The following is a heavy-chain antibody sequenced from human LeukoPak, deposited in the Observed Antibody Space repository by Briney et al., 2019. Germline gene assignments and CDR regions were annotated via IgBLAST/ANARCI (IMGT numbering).Heavy chain of an antibody. CDR1: GYTFTSYY. CDR3: ARERGYYYGSGSNYYFDY. Sequence: ASVKVSCKASGYTFTSYYMHWVRQAPGQGLEWMGWISAYNGNTNYAQKLQGRVTMTTDTSTSTAYMELRSLRCDDTAVYYCARERGYYYGSGSNYYFDYWGQGTLVTVSS. V-gene: IGHV1-18*04. D-gene: IGHD3-10*01. J-gene: IGHJ4*02. CDR2: ISAYNGNT.